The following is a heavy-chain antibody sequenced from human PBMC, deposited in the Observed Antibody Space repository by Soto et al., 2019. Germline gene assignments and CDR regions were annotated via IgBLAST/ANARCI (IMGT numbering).Heavy chain of an antibody. CDR3: ARATIVGAPNCFDP. CDR2: IYYSGST. V-gene: IGHV4-30-4*01. J-gene: IGHJ5*02. CDR1: GGSISSGDYY. Sequence: SETLSLTCTVSGGSISSGDYYWSWIRQPPGKGLEWIGYIYYSGSTYYNPSLKSRVTISVDTSKNQFSLKLSSVTAADTAVYYCARATIVGAPNCFDPPGQAIRVTVAS. D-gene: IGHD1-26*01.